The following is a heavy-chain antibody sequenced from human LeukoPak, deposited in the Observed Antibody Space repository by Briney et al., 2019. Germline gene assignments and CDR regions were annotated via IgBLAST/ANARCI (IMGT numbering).Heavy chain of an antibody. J-gene: IGHJ4*02. CDR1: VYSISNGYF. D-gene: IGHD1-26*01. CDR3: ARHYSGSFYPPYFDY. Sequence: PSETLSLTCAVSVYSISNGYFWGWIRQPPGKGLERIGSIYHSGSTYYNPSLKSRVTISVDTSKNQFSLKVGSVTAADTAVYYCARHYSGSFYPPYFDYWGQGTLVTVSS. CDR2: IYHSGST. V-gene: IGHV4-38-2*01.